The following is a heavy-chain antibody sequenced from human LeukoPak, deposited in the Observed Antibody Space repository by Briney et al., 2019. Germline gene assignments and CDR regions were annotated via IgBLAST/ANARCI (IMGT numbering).Heavy chain of an antibody. CDR3: ARGPHYHDSSDYSPYYYYYMDV. Sequence: KSSQTLSLTCTVSSGSISSHYWSWIRQPPGKGLEWIGYIYYSGSTDYNPSLKSRVTISVDTSKNQCSLKLSSVTAADTAGYYCARGPHYHDSSDYSPYYYYYMDVWGKGTTGTVSS. CDR2: IYYSGST. V-gene: IGHV4-59*11. D-gene: IGHD3-22*01. CDR1: SGSISSHY. J-gene: IGHJ6*03.